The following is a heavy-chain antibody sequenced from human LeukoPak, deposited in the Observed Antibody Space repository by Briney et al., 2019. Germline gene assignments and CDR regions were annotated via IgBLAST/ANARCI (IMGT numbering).Heavy chain of an antibody. CDR3: ASHTAVTILDY. CDR2: NSDSGTP. V-gene: IGHV4-59*08. J-gene: IGHJ4*02. D-gene: IGHD4-17*01. Sequence: SETLSLTCTVSGASTSSYYWSWIRQPPGAGLEWIGYNSDSGTPNYHPSLKSRLTISVDTPKHRFSLRLNAVTAADTAVYYCASHTAVTILDYWGQGTLVTVSS. CDR1: GASTSSYY.